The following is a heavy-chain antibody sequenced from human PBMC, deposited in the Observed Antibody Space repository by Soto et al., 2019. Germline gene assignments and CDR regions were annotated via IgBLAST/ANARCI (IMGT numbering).Heavy chain of an antibody. V-gene: IGHV3-33*01. Sequence: QVQLVESGGGVVQPGRSLRLSCAASGFTFSTYGMHWVRQAPGKGLEWVAVIWYDGSNDYYADSVKGRFTISRDNTKNRLYLQMNSLRAEDTAVYYCARDRLEGDYRSGFDPWGQGTLVTVSS. CDR3: ARDRLEGDYRSGFDP. J-gene: IGHJ5*02. CDR1: GFTFSTYG. CDR2: IWYDGSND. D-gene: IGHD4-17*01.